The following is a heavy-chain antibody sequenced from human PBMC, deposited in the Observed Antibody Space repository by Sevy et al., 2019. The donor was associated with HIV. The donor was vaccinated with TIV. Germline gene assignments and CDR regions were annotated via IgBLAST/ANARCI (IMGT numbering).Heavy chain of an antibody. J-gene: IGHJ4*02. CDR3: TRRYFDY. CDR2: IKQDGSER. Sequence: GGSLRLSCAASGFTFSSYWMGWVRQAPGKGLEWVANIKQDGSERYYLDSVKGRFTISRDNAKNSLYLQMNSLRAEDTAGNYCTRRYFDYWGQGTLVTVS. CDR1: GFTFSSYW. V-gene: IGHV3-7*01.